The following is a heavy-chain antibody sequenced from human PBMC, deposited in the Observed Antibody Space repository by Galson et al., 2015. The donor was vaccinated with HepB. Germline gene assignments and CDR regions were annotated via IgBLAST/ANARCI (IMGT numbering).Heavy chain of an antibody. CDR2: IKSRTDGGTT. J-gene: IGHJ4*02. V-gene: IGHV3-15*01. CDR1: GFTFSSYA. D-gene: IGHD3-22*01. Sequence: SLRLSCAASGFTFSSYAMSWVRQAPGKGLEWVGRIKSRTDGGTTDYAAPVKGRFTISRDDSKHTLYLQMNSLKTEDTAVYYCTTAQLSAYYYDSRGYYDYFDYWGQGTLVTVSS. CDR3: TTAQLSAYYYDSRGYYDYFDY.